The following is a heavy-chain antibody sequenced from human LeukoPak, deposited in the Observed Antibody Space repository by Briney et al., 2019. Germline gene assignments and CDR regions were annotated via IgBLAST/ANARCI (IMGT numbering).Heavy chain of an antibody. Sequence: PGGSLRLSCAASGFTFSNYWMNWVRQAPGKGLEWVANIKQDGTEKYYMDSVEGRFTISRDNAKNSLFLQMSSLRAEDTAVYYCATLRDDYWGQGTLVTVSS. V-gene: IGHV3-7*02. J-gene: IGHJ4*02. D-gene: IGHD3-16*01. CDR2: IKQDGTEK. CDR1: GFTFSNYW. CDR3: ATLRDDY.